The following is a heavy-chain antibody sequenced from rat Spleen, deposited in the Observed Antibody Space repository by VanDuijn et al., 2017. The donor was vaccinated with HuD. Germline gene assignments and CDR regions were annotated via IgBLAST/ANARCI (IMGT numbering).Heavy chain of an antibody. CDR1: GFTFNNYW. J-gene: IGHJ2*01. D-gene: IGHD1-4*01. Sequence: EVQLVESGGGLVQPGTSLKLSCVASGFTFNNYWLSWVRQTPGKGLDWVASITKDGGSLFYRDSVKGRFTVSRDNAESTLYLQMHSLRSEDTATYYCTRVDYPGVAHYFDYWGQGVMVTVSS. CDR2: ITKDGGSL. CDR3: TRVDYPGVAHYFDY. V-gene: IGHV5-31*01.